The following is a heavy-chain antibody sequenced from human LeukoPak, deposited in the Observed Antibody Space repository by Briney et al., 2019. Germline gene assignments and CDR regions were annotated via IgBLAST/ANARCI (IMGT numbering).Heavy chain of an antibody. D-gene: IGHD3-22*01. CDR2: IYTSGST. CDR1: GGSISSGSYY. V-gene: IGHV4-61*02. CDR3: ARVNTMIVVVITNWFDP. Sequence: SQTLSLTCTVSGGSISSGSYYWSWIRQPAGKGLEWIGRIYTSGSTNYNPSLKSRVTISVDTSKNQFSLKLSSVTAADTAVYYCARVNTMIVVVITNWFDPWGQGTLVTVSS. J-gene: IGHJ5*02.